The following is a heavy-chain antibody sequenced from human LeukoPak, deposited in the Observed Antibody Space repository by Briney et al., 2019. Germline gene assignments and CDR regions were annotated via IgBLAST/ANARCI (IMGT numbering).Heavy chain of an antibody. CDR2: IYASGST. J-gene: IGHJ3*02. Sequence: PSQTLSLTCTVSGGSISSGSYYWSWIRQPAGKGLEWIGRIYASGSTNYNPSLKSRVTISVDTSKNQFSLKLSSVTAADTAVYYCTRVDDVGAFDIWGQGTMVTVSS. CDR3: TRVDDVGAFDI. CDR1: GGSISSGSYY. D-gene: IGHD1-1*01. V-gene: IGHV4-61*02.